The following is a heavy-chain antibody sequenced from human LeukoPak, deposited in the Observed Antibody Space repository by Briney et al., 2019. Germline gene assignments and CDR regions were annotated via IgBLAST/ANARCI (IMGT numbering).Heavy chain of an antibody. J-gene: IGHJ4*02. CDR1: GYTFTNYG. CDR2: INTCNGNT. CDR3: ARDLVDGVGAPGAY. V-gene: IGHV1-18*01. Sequence: GASVKVSCKASGYTFTNYGINWMRQAPGQGLEWMGWINTCNGNTNYAQKLQGRVTITTDTSTSTAYMELRSLRSDDTAVFYCARDLVDGVGAPGAYWGQGALVTVSS. D-gene: IGHD1-26*01.